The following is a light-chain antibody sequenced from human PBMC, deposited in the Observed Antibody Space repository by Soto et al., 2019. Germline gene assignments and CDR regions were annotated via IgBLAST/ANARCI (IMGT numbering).Light chain of an antibody. Sequence: EIVLTQSPATLSLSQGERATLSCRASQSVSSCFAWYQQKPGQAPRLLIYDASNRATGIPARFSGSGSGTDFTLNISSLEPKDFAVFGEITFGQATRLEIK. J-gene: IGKJ5*01. V-gene: IGKV3-11*01. CDR3: IT. CDR2: DAS. CDR1: QSVSSC.